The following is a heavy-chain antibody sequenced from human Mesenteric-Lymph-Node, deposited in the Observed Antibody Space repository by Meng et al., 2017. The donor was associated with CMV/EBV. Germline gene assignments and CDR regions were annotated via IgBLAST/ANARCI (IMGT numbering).Heavy chain of an antibody. J-gene: IGHJ4*02. CDR2: ISSGGSFI. V-gene: IGHV3-21*01. Sequence: GESLKISCAASGFTFSTYAFNWVRQAPGKGLEWVSSISSGGSFIYYADSVKGRFTISRDDAENSLYLQMNSLRPEDTAVYYCARFGSGSFPDYWGQGTLVTVSS. D-gene: IGHD3-10*01. CDR3: ARFGSGSFPDY. CDR1: GFTFSTYA.